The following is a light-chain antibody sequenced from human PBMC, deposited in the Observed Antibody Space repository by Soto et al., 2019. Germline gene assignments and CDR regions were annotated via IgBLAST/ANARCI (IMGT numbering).Light chain of an antibody. J-gene: IGKJ2*02. CDR1: QSISSY. Sequence: DIQMTQSPSSLSASVGDRVTITCRASQSISSYLNWYQQKPGKASKLMIYAAYSLQSGVPSRFSGSASGTDFTLTISSLQPEDFATYYCQQSYSTPRTFGQGTKLEIK. CDR2: AAY. V-gene: IGKV1-39*01. CDR3: QQSYSTPRT.